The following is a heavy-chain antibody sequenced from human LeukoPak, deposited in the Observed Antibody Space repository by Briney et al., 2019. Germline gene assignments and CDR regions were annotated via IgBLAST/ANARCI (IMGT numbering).Heavy chain of an antibody. CDR2: ISSSGSTI. CDR1: GFTLSSYE. V-gene: IGHV3-48*03. Sequence: QPGGSLRLSCAASGFTLSSYEMRWVRQAAGKGLEWVSYISSSGSTIYYADSVKGRFNISRDNAKNSLYLQMNSLRAEDTAVYYCARDGSQWLDNVFDIWGQGTMVTVSS. D-gene: IGHD6-19*01. CDR3: ARDGSQWLDNVFDI. J-gene: IGHJ3*02.